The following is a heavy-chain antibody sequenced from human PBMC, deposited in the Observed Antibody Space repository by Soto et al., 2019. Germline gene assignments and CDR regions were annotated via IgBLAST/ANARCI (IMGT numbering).Heavy chain of an antibody. CDR3: ARVYGSGSSYYYGMDV. V-gene: IGHV1-2*02. CDR1: GYTFTGYY. Sequence: ASVKVSCKASGYTFTGYYMHWVRQAPGQGLEWMGWINPNSGGTNYAQKFQGRVTMTRDTSISTAYMELSRLRSDDTAVYYCARVYGSGSSYYYGMDVWGQGTTVTVSS. CDR2: INPNSGGT. J-gene: IGHJ6*02. D-gene: IGHD3-10*01.